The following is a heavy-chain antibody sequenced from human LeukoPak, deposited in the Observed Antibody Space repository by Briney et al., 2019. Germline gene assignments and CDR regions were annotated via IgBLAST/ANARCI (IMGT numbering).Heavy chain of an antibody. CDR1: GGSISSSNW. D-gene: IGHD6-13*01. Sequence: SGTLSLTCAVSGGSISSSNWWSWVRQPPGKGLEWIGEIYHSGSTNYNPSLKSRVTISVDKSKNQFSLKLSSVTAADTAVYYCARVNSSSWPADAFDIWGQGTMVTVSS. CDR3: ARVNSSSWPADAFDI. CDR2: IYHSGST. J-gene: IGHJ3*02. V-gene: IGHV4-4*02.